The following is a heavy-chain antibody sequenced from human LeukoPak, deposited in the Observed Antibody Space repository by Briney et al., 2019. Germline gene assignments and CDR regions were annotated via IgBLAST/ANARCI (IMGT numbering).Heavy chain of an antibody. D-gene: IGHD3-10*02. V-gene: IGHV3-23*01. CDR2: ISENGGTT. CDR1: GFTFSTYV. J-gene: IGHJ6*04. CDR3: AELGITMIGGV. Sequence: GGSLRLSCAASGFTFSTYVMSWVRQAPGKGLEWVSGISENGGTTYYADSVRGRFIIFRDNSKSSLYLQMNSLRAEDTAVYYCAELGITMIGGVWGKGTTVTISS.